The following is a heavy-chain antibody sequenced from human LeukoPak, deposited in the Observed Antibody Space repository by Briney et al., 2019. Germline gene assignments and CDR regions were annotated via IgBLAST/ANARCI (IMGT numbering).Heavy chain of an antibody. CDR3: ARQPESGLVDY. Sequence: SETLSLTCAVYGGSFSGYYWSWIRQPPGKGLEWIGSIYYSGSTYYNPSLKSRVTISVDTSKNQFSLKLSSVTAADTAVYYCARQPESGLVDYWGQGTLVTVSS. D-gene: IGHD3-10*01. CDR1: GGSFSGYY. CDR2: IYYSGST. V-gene: IGHV4-34*01. J-gene: IGHJ4*02.